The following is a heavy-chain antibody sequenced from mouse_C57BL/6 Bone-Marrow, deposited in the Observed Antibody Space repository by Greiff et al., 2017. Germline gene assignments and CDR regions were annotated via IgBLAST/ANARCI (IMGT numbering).Heavy chain of an antibody. V-gene: IGHV5-4*01. Sequence: EVQGVESGGGLVKPGGSLKLSCAASGFTFSSYAMSWVRQTPEKRLEWVATISDGGSYTYYPDNVKGRFTISRDNAKKNLYLQMSHMKSEDTAMYYCARDVGTAVVPRYFDVWGTRTTVTVSS. D-gene: IGHD1-1*01. CDR2: ISDGGSYT. J-gene: IGHJ1*03. CDR1: GFTFSSYA. CDR3: ARDVGTAVVPRYFDV.